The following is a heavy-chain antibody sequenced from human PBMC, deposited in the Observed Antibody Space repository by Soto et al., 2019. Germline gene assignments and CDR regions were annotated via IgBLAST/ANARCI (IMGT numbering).Heavy chain of an antibody. CDR2: MNPNSGNT. Sequence: ASVKVSCKASGYTFTSYDINWVRQATGQGLEWMGWMNPNSGNTGYAQKFQGRVTMTRNTSISTAYMELSSLRSEDTAVYYCARVAWGGYDFWSGYYMDYYYYMGVWGKGTTVTVSS. J-gene: IGHJ6*03. CDR3: ARVAWGGYDFWSGYYMDYYYYMGV. V-gene: IGHV1-8*01. D-gene: IGHD3-3*01. CDR1: GYTFTSYD.